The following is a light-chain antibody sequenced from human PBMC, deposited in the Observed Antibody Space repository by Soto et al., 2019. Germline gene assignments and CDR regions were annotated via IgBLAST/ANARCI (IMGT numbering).Light chain of an antibody. Sequence: DNQGTQSPSSLSASVGDRVTITCRASQGIRNDLAWYQQKPGKAPKRLIYGASSLQSGVPSRFSGSGSGTEFTLTISSLQPGDVATYYCQNHDSAPISLGQGTRLEIK. V-gene: IGKV1-17*01. CDR2: GAS. CDR3: QNHDSAPIS. J-gene: IGKJ5*01. CDR1: QGIRND.